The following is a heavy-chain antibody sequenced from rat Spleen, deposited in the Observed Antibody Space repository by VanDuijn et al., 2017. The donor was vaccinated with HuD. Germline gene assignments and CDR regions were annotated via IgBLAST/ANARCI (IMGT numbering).Heavy chain of an antibody. CDR2: ISNDGGNT. V-gene: IGHV5-25*01. CDR3: TRGYYFDY. CDR1: GFTFSNYY. Sequence: EVQLVESGGGLVLPGRSTKLSCVASGFTFSNYYMAWVRQAPTKGLEWVASISNDGGNTYYRDSVKGRFTISRDNAKSTLYLQMDSLRSEDTATYYCTRGYYFDYWGQGVMVTVSS. J-gene: IGHJ2*01.